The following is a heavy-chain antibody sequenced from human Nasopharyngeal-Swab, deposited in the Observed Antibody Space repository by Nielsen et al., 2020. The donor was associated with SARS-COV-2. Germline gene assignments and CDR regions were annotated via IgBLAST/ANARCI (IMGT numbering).Heavy chain of an antibody. CDR1: GGSISSSNW. J-gene: IGHJ5*02. D-gene: IGHD2-2*01. Sequence: GSLRLSCAVSGGSISSSNWWSWVRPPPGKGLEWIGEIYHSGSTNYNLSLKSRVTISVAKSKNQFSLKLSSVTAADTAVYYSASRYCSSTSCPNWFDPWGQGTLVTVSS. CDR3: ASRYCSSTSCPNWFDP. CDR2: IYHSGST. V-gene: IGHV4-4*02.